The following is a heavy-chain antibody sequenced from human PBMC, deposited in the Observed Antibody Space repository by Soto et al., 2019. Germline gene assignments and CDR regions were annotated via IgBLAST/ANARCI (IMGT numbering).Heavy chain of an antibody. CDR1: GFTFSSYG. CDR3: ARDSYYDFWSGYYTAGPHYYGMDV. Sequence: GGSLRLSCAASGFTFSSYGMHWVRQAPGKGLEWVAVIWYDGSNKYYADSVKGRFTISRDNSKNTLYLQMNSLRAEDTAVYYCARDSYYDFWSGYYTAGPHYYGMDVWGQGTTVTVSS. J-gene: IGHJ6*02. D-gene: IGHD3-3*01. V-gene: IGHV3-33*01. CDR2: IWYDGSNK.